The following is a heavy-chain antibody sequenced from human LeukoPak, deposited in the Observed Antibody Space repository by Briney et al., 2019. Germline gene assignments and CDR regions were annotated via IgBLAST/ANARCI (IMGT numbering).Heavy chain of an antibody. CDR1: GGSISSSSYY. J-gene: IGHJ5*02. CDR2: TYYSGST. D-gene: IGHD3-3*01. CDR3: ARHGSSIFGVAPNWFDP. Sequence: PSETPSLTCTVSGGSISSSSYYWGWIRQPPGKGLEWIGSTYYSGSTYYNPSLKSRVTISVDTSKNQFSLKLSSVTAADTAVYYCARHGSSIFGVAPNWFDPWGQGTLVTVSS. V-gene: IGHV4-39*01.